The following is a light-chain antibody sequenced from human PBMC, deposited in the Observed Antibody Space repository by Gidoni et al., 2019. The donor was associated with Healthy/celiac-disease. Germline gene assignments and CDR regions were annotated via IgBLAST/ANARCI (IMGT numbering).Light chain of an antibody. J-gene: IGKJ4*01. CDR1: QSVSSN. CDR2: GAS. CDR3: QQYNTWPLT. Sequence: EIVMTPSPATLSVPPGERATLSCRASQSVSSNLAWYQQKPGQAPRLLIYGASTRATGIPASFSGSGSGTEFTLTISLLQSEDFAVYYCQQYNTWPLTFXGXTKVEIK. V-gene: IGKV3-15*01.